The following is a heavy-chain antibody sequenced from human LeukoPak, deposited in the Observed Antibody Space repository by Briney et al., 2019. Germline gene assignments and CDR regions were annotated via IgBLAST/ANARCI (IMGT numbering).Heavy chain of an antibody. CDR1: GYTFTSYY. Sequence: ASVKVSCKASGYTFTSYYMHWVRQAPGQGLEWMGIINPSGGSTSYAQKFQGRVTMTRDTSTSTVYMELSSLRSEDTAVYYCAKDPTHYRVWDDYETIGLSYWGQGTLVTVSS. D-gene: IGHD4/OR15-4a*01. CDR3: AKDPTHYRVWDDYETIGLSY. J-gene: IGHJ4*02. V-gene: IGHV1-46*01. CDR2: INPSGGST.